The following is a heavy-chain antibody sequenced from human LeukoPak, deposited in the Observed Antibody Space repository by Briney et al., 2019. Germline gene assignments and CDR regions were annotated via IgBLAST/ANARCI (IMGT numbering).Heavy chain of an antibody. D-gene: IGHD3-9*01. Sequence: GESLKISCKGFGYTFTNYWIGWVRQMPGKGLEWIGLTYPGDSDTRYSPSFQGLVTLSTDRSISTAYLQWNSLKASDTAMYFCATCDILNGYSDDAFDIWGQGTMVTVSS. CDR3: ATCDILNGYSDDAFDI. V-gene: IGHV5-51*01. J-gene: IGHJ3*02. CDR2: TYPGDSDT. CDR1: GYTFTNYW.